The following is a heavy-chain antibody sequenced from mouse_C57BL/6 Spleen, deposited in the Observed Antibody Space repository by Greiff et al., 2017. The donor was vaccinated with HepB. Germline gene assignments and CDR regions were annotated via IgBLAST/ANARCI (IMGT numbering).Heavy chain of an antibody. Sequence: QVQLQQPGAELVRPGTSVKLSCKASGYTFTSYWMHWVKQRPGQGLEWIGVNDPSDSYTNYNQKFKGKATLTVDTSSSTAYMQLSSLTSEDSAVYYCARRRDGPYFDVWGTGTTVTVSS. V-gene: IGHV1-59*01. D-gene: IGHD2-3*01. J-gene: IGHJ1*03. CDR1: GYTFTSYW. CDR2: NDPSDSYT. CDR3: ARRRDGPYFDV.